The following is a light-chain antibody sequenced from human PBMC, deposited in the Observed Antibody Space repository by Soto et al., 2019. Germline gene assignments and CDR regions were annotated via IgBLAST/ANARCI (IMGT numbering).Light chain of an antibody. CDR3: LLCYIGTGVV. CDR2: DTS. J-gene: IGLJ2*01. CDR1: TGTVTSGHF. Sequence: QAVVTQEPSLTVSPGGTVTLTCGSSTGTVTSGHFPYWFQQRPGQAPRILIYDTSNKHSWTPARFSGSLLGGKAALTLSGAQPEDEAEYYCLLCYIGTGVVFGGGTKLTVL. V-gene: IGLV7-46*01.